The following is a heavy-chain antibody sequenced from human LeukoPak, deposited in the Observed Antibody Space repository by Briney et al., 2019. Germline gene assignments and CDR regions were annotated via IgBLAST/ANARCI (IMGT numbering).Heavy chain of an antibody. V-gene: IGHV1-69*13. D-gene: IGHD4-11*01. Sequence: SVKVSCKASGGTFSSYAISWVRQAPGQGLEWMGGIIPIFGTANYAQKFQDRVTITADESTSTAYMELSSLRSEDTAVYYCARGLGLQRPRSDYWGQGTLVTVSS. J-gene: IGHJ4*02. CDR3: ARGLGLQRPRSDY. CDR1: GGTFSSYA. CDR2: IIPIFGTA.